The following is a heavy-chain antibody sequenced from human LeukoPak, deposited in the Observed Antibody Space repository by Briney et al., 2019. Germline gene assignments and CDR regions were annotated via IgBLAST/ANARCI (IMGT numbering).Heavy chain of an antibody. Sequence: PGGSLRLSCPVSGFTFSKYGEHWVRQAPGKGLEWVALLSSGGINKHYADSAKGRFIISRDNSMNTLYLQMNSLRVEDTAVYYCARDHAGSGRAFDNWGQGTLVTVSS. CDR2: LSSGGINK. V-gene: IGHV3-30*03. D-gene: IGHD2-15*01. CDR3: ARDHAGSGRAFDN. J-gene: IGHJ4*02. CDR1: GFTFSKYG.